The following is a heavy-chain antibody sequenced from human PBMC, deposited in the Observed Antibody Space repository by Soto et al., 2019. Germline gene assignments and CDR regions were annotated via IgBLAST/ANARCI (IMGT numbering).Heavy chain of an antibody. CDR2: IYVSGTT. CDR3: ARGARIDMFDF. V-gene: IGHV4-59*01. J-gene: IGHJ4*02. D-gene: IGHD5-12*01. CDR1: GGSISSYY. Sequence: QVQLQESGPGLVKPSETLSLTCTVSGGSISSYYWSWIRQPPGKGLEWIGYIYVSGTTNYNPSLKSRVTLSVDTSKNQFSLKLSSVTAADTAVYYCARGARIDMFDFWGQGTLVTVSS.